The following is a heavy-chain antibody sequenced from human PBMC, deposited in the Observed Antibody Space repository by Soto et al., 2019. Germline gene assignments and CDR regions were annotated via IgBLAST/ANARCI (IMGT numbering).Heavy chain of an antibody. CDR2: IYPGDSDT. D-gene: IGHD2-2*01. V-gene: IGHV5-51*01. Sequence: GESLKISCKGSGYSFTSYWIGWVRQMPGRGLEWMGIIYPGDSDTRYSPSFQGQVTISADESISTAYLQWSSLKASDTAMYYCATPRSFSSTSLQMDVWGQGTTVTVSS. CDR1: GYSFTSYW. CDR3: ATPRSFSSTSLQMDV. J-gene: IGHJ6*02.